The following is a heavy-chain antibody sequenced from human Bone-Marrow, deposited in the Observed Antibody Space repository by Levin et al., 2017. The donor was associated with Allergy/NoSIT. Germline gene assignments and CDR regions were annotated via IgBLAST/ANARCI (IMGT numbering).Heavy chain of an antibody. D-gene: IGHD3-10*01. CDR1: GFTFSSYE. V-gene: IGHV3-48*03. CDR3: ASTTYGSGSYYGMDV. Sequence: LSLTCAASGFTFSSYEMNWVRQAPGKGLEWVSYISSSGSTIYYADSVKGRFTISRDNAKNSLYLQMNSLRAEDTAVYYCASTTYGSGSYYGMDVWGQGTTVTVSS. CDR2: ISSSGSTI. J-gene: IGHJ6*02.